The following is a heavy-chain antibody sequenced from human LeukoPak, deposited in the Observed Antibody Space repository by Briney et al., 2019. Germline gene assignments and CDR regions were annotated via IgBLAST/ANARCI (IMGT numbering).Heavy chain of an antibody. CDR2: IYSGGST. D-gene: IGHD4-17*01. CDR1: GFTVSSNY. V-gene: IGHV3-53*01. CDR3: ARDFNGDYGEAIDY. J-gene: IGHJ4*02. Sequence: GGSLRLSCAASGFTVSSNYMSWVRQAPGKGLEWVSVIYSGGSTYYADSVKGRFTISRDNSKNTLYLQMNSLRAEDTAVYYCARDFNGDYGEAIDYWGQGTLVTVSS.